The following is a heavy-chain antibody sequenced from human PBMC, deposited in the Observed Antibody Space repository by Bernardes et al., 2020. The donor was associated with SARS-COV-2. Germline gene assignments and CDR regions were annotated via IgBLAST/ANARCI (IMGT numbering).Heavy chain of an antibody. D-gene: IGHD3-10*01. CDR1: GGSFSGYY. CDR2: INHSGST. CDR3: ARDGGTMVRPNGYYGMDV. Sequence: SETLSLTCAVYGGSFSGYYWSWIRQPPGKGLEWIGEINHSGSTNYNPSLKSRVTISVDTSKNQFSLKLSSVTAADTAVYYCARDGGTMVRPNGYYGMDVWGQGTTVTVSS. V-gene: IGHV4-34*01. J-gene: IGHJ6*02.